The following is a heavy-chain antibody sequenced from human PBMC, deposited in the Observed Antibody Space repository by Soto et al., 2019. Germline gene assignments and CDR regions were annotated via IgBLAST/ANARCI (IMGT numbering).Heavy chain of an antibody. CDR2: VYNSGST. V-gene: IGHV4-59*01. D-gene: IGHD6-13*01. Sequence: SETLSLTCTVSGGSISSNYWTWIRQPPGKGLEWIGYVYNSGSTNYNPPLKSRVTISEDTSKSQFSLKVNSMTAADTAVYYCARYRREAVAGYTLDNWGQGILVSVSS. CDR1: GGSISSNY. J-gene: IGHJ4*02. CDR3: ARYRREAVAGYTLDN.